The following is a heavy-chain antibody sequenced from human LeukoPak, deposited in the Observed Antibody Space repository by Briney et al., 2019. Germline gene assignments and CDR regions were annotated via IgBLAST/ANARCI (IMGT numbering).Heavy chain of an antibody. CDR1: GFTFSSYS. V-gene: IGHV3-21*06. CDR2: TSSSSSYI. Sequence: GGSLRLSCAASGFTFSSYSMNWVRQAPGKGLEWVSSTSSSSSYIYYADSVKGRFTISRDNAKNSLYLQMNSLRAEDTAVYYCARDLTTVVNWRKYWYFDLWGRGTLVTVSS. CDR3: ARDLTTVVNWRKYWYFDL. J-gene: IGHJ2*01. D-gene: IGHD4-23*01.